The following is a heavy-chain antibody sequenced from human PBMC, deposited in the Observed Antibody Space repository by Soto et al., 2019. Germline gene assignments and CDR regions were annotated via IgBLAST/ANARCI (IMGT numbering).Heavy chain of an antibody. D-gene: IGHD3-16*02. J-gene: IGHJ6*02. CDR3: ARLSDSDYYYYGMDV. CDR2: IIPIFGTV. CDR1: GCTFSSYA. V-gene: IGHV1-69*13. Sequence: GASVKVSCKASGCTFSSYAISWVRQAPGQGLEWMGGIIPIFGTVNYAQKFQGRVTITADESTSTAYMELSSLRSEDTAVYYCARLSDSDYYYYGMDVWGQGTTVTVSS.